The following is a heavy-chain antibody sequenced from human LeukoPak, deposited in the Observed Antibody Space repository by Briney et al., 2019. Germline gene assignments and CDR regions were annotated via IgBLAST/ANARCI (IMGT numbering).Heavy chain of an antibody. CDR2: INHSGDA. J-gene: IGHJ3*02. D-gene: IGHD2-2*01. Sequence: PSETLSLTCAVYGGSFSGFYWSWIRQPPGKGLEWIGEINHSGDANYNPSLKSRVTISVDTSKNQFSLKLSSVTAADTAVYYCARLTASYCSSTSCQRYHSAFDIWGQGTMVTVSS. V-gene: IGHV4-34*01. CDR1: GGSFSGFY. CDR3: ARLTASYCSSTSCQRYHSAFDI.